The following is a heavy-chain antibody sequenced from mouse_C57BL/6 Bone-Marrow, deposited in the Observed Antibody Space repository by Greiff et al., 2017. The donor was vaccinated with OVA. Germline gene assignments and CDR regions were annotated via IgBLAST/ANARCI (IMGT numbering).Heavy chain of an antibody. CDR2: IDPNSGGT. D-gene: IGHD2-4*01. Sequence: QVHVKQSGAELVKPGASVKLSCKASGYTFTSYWMHWVKQRPGRGLEWIGRIDPNSGGTKYNEKFKSKATLTVDKPSSTAYMQLSSLTSEDSAVDYCARSNDYHYYAMDYWGQGTSVTVSS. V-gene: IGHV1-72*01. CDR1: GYTFTSYW. CDR3: ARSNDYHYYAMDY. J-gene: IGHJ4*01.